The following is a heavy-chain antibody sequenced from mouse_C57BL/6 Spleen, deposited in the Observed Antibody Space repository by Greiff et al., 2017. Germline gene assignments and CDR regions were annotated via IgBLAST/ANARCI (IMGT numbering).Heavy chain of an antibody. D-gene: IGHD1-1*01. V-gene: IGHV1-15*01. CDR3: TRGSYGSGY. J-gene: IGHJ2*01. Sequence: QVQLKQSGAELVRPGASVTLSCKASGYTFTDYEMHWVKQTPVHGLEWIGAIDPETGGTAYNQKFKGKAILTADKSSSTAYMELRSLTSEDSAVYYCTRGSYGSGYWGQGTTLTVSS. CDR2: IDPETGGT. CDR1: GYTFTDYE.